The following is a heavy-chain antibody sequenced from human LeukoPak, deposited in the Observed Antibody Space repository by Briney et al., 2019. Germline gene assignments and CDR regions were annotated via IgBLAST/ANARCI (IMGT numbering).Heavy chain of an antibody. Sequence: GASVKVSCKASGYTFTSYGISWVRQAPGQGLEWMGWISAYNGNTNYAQKLQGRVTMTTDTSTSTAYMELRSLRSDDTAVYYCARRVVVVIKGYYYYYGMDVWGQGTTVTVSS. J-gene: IGHJ6*02. CDR3: ARRVVVVIKGYYYYYGMDV. D-gene: IGHD3-22*01. V-gene: IGHV1-18*01. CDR2: ISAYNGNT. CDR1: GYTFTSYG.